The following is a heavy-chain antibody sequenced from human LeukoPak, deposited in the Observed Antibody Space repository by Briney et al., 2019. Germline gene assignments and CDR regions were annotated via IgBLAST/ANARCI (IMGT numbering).Heavy chain of an antibody. CDR2: ITNSGSGT. CDR3: ARESTSWYFDL. V-gene: IGHV3-48*01. J-gene: IGHJ2*01. Sequence: GGSLRLSCAASGFTFSTYSMNWVRQAPGKGLECVAHITNSGSGTQYADSVKGRFTISRDNSKNTLYLQMNSLRAEDTAVYYCARESTSWYFDLWGRGTLVTVSS. D-gene: IGHD2-2*01. CDR1: GFTFSTYS.